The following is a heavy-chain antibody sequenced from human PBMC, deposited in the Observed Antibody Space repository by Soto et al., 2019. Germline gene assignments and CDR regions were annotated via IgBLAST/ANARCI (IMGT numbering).Heavy chain of an antibody. V-gene: IGHV3-30-3*01. CDR1: GFTFSSYA. D-gene: IGHD4-17*01. CDR3: VVEPWVTTTN. J-gene: IGHJ4*02. CDR2: ISYDGSNK. Sequence: QVQLVESGGGVVQPGRSLRLSCAASGFTFSSYAMHWVRQAPGKGLEWVAVISYDGSNKYYADSVKGRFTISRDNSKNTLFLQMNSLRAEDTAVYYGVVEPWVTTTNWGQGTLVTVSS.